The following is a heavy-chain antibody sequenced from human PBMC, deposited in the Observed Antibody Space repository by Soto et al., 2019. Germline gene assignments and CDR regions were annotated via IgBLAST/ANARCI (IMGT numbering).Heavy chain of an antibody. CDR2: INPNSGGT. CDR3: ARGRITMVRGVIIPPYYMDV. Sequence: QVQLVQSGAEVKKPGASVKVSCKASGYTFTGYYMHWVRQAPGQGLEWMGWINPNSGGTNYAQKFQGWVTMTRDTAISTAYMELSRLRSDDTAVYYCARGRITMVRGVIIPPYYMDVWGKGTTVTVSS. D-gene: IGHD3-10*01. V-gene: IGHV1-2*04. J-gene: IGHJ6*03. CDR1: GYTFTGYY.